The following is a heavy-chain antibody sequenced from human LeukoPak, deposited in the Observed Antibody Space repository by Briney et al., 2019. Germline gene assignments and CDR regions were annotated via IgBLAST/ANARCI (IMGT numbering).Heavy chain of an antibody. CDR3: AKDPSSSWYRGGGYFDY. V-gene: IGHV3-23*01. J-gene: IGHJ4*02. Sequence: GGSLRLSCAASGFTVSSNYMTWVRQAPGKGLEWVSAISGGGGTTYYADSVKGRFTISRDNSKNTLYLQVNSLRAEDTAVYYCAKDPSSSWYRGGGYFDYWGQGTLVTVSS. CDR1: GFTVSSNY. D-gene: IGHD6-13*01. CDR2: ISGGGGTT.